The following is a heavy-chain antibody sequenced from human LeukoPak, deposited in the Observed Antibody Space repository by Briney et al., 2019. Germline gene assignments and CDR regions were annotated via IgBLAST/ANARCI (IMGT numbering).Heavy chain of an antibody. CDR3: ARRRLGYCSSTSCHNWFDP. V-gene: IGHV5-51*01. Sequence: GESLKISCKGSGCSFTSYWIGWVRQMPGKGLEWMGIIYPGDSDTRYSPSFQGQVTISADKSISTAYLQWSSLKASDTAMYYCARRRLGYCSSTSCHNWFDPWGQGTLVTVSS. CDR2: IYPGDSDT. J-gene: IGHJ5*02. CDR1: GCSFTSYW. D-gene: IGHD2-2*01.